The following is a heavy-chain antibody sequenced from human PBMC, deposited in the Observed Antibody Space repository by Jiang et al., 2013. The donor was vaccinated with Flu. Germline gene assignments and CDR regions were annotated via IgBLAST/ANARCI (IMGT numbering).Heavy chain of an antibody. CDR2: ISSSSSTI. V-gene: IGHV3-48*02. CDR3: ARTAFYYYYYGMDV. CDR1: GFTFSSYS. Sequence: QLVESGGGLVQPGGSLRLSCAASGFTFSSYSMNWVRQAPGKGLEWVSYISSSSSTIYYADSVKGRFTISRDNAKNSLYLQMNSLRDEDTAVYYCARTAFYYYYYGMDVWGQGTTVTVSS. J-gene: IGHJ6*02.